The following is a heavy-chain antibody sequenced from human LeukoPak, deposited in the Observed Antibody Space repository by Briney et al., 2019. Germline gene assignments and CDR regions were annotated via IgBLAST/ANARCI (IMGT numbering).Heavy chain of an antibody. V-gene: IGHV3-23*01. CDR3: AKGGSGWYVCEFDY. CDR2: ISGSGGST. Sequence: GGSLRLSCAASGFTFSSYAMSWVRQAPGKGLEWASAISGSGGSTYYADSVKGRFTISRDNSKNTLYLQMNSLRAEDTAVYYCAKGGSGWYVCEFDYWGQGTLVTVSS. CDR1: GFTFSSYA. D-gene: IGHD6-19*01. J-gene: IGHJ4*02.